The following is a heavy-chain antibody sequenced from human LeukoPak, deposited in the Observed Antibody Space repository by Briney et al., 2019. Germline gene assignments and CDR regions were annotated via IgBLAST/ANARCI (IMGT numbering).Heavy chain of an antibody. CDR2: IYHSGST. Sequence: SETLSLTCTVSGYSISSGYYWGWIRQPPGKGLEWIGSIYHSGSTYYNPSLKNRVTISVDTSKNQFSLKLSSVTAADTAVYYCARVDRSSIDRWFDPWGQGTLVTVSS. CDR3: ARVDRSSIDRWFDP. J-gene: IGHJ5*02. CDR1: GYSISSGYY. V-gene: IGHV4-38-2*02. D-gene: IGHD6-6*01.